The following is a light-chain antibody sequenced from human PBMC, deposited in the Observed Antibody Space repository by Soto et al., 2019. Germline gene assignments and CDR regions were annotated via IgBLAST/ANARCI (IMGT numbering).Light chain of an antibody. J-gene: IGKJ4*01. CDR3: QQYGSSPLT. CDR1: QSVSSSY. Sequence: EIVLTQSPGTLSLSPGERATLFCRASQSVSSSYLAWYQQKSDQAPRLLIYGASSRATGITYSFRGNGSWTDFSLTISRLWSEDCGVLYCQQYGSSPLTFGGWTKGEIK. CDR2: GAS. V-gene: IGKV3-20*01.